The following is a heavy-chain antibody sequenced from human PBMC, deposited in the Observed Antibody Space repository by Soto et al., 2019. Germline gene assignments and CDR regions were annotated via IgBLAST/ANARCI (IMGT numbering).Heavy chain of an antibody. Sequence: ASVKVSCKASGYTFTGYYMHWVRQAPGQGLEWMGWINPNSGGTNYAQKFQGRVTMTRDTSISTAYMELSRLRTDDTAVFYCARDVPFTIFGVVTPYYYYGMDVWGQGTTVTVSS. CDR2: INPNSGGT. V-gene: IGHV1-2*02. J-gene: IGHJ6*02. D-gene: IGHD3-3*01. CDR3: ARDVPFTIFGVVTPYYYYGMDV. CDR1: GYTFTGYY.